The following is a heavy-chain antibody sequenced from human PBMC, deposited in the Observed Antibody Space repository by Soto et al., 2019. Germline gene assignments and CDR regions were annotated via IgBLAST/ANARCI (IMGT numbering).Heavy chain of an antibody. Sequence: PGGSLRLSCAASGFTFSSYGMHWVRQAPGKGLEWVAVIWYDGSNKYYADSVKGRFTISRDNSKNTLYLQMNGLRAEDTAVYYCARVPLQLGYYYYGMDVWGQGTTVTVSS. V-gene: IGHV3-33*01. CDR3: ARVPLQLGYYYYGMDV. CDR1: GFTFSSYG. CDR2: IWYDGSNK. D-gene: IGHD5-18*01. J-gene: IGHJ6*02.